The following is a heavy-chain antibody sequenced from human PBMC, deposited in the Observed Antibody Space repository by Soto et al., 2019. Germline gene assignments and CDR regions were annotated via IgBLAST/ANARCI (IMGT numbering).Heavy chain of an antibody. CDR1: GYTFTDYW. D-gene: IGHD5-18*01. Sequence: GESLKISCKGSGYTFTDYWIGWVRQLPGKGLEWMGIIYPGDSDTRYSPSFQGQVTITADKSTSTAYLQWNTLKASDTAMYYCARQGYSYGSYYYYGMDVWGQGTTVTVSS. CDR2: IYPGDSDT. J-gene: IGHJ6*02. CDR3: ARQGYSYGSYYYYGMDV. V-gene: IGHV5-51*01.